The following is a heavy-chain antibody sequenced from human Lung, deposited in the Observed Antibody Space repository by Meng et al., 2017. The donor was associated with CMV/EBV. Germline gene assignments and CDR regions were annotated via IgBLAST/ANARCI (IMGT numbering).Heavy chain of an antibody. CDR1: GGSISSSSYY. Sequence: SETLSLTCTVSGGSISSSSYYWGWIRQPPGKGLEWIGSIYYSGSTYYNPSLKRRVTISVDTSKNQFSLKLSSVTAADTAVYYCARDGGKYCSSTSCKSKYYYYGMDVWGQGXTVTVSS. V-gene: IGHV4-39*07. J-gene: IGHJ6*02. CDR2: IYYSGST. D-gene: IGHD2-2*01. CDR3: ARDGGKYCSSTSCKSKYYYYGMDV.